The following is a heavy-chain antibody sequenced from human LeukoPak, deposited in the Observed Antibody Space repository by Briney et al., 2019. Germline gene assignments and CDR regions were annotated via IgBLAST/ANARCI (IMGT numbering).Heavy chain of an antibody. CDR1: RFTFSIYP. J-gene: IGHJ4*02. D-gene: IGHD2-15*01. CDR3: AWFLVLAATDGFDF. Sequence: PGGSLRLFCGPSRFTFSIYPIHWLRQAPGKGREWVTYISHYESNEVHADSVEGRFTLSRDNSKNTVSPQINPLRPGDTAVYFFAWFLVLAATDGFDFRGQGTLVTVSS. CDR2: ISHYESNE. V-gene: IGHV3-30*04.